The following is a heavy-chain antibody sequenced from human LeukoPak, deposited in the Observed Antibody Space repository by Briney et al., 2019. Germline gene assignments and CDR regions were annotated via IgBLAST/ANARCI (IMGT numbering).Heavy chain of an antibody. J-gene: IGHJ4*02. CDR2: INPNSGGT. Sequence: ASVKVSCKASGYTFTGYYMHWVRQAPGQGLEWMGWINPNSGGTNYAQKFQGRVTMTRDTSISTAYMELSRLRSDDTAVYYCARGRQCRGGSCYFIDYWGQGTLVTVSS. CDR1: GYTFTGYY. D-gene: IGHD2-15*01. CDR3: ARGRQCRGGSCYFIDY. V-gene: IGHV1-2*02.